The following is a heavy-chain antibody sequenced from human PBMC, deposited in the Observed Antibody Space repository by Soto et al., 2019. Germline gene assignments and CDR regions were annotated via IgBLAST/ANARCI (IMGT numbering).Heavy chain of an antibody. V-gene: IGHV4-31*03. D-gene: IGHD3-10*01. J-gene: IGHJ4*02. CDR1: GDSINNGGFY. CDR3: ARDLYGSGMDY. Sequence: QVQLQESGPGLVKPSQTLSLTCTISGDSINNGGFYWSWVRQHPGMGLEWIGFINYSGATYYNPALKSRVSISLHTSKTQFSLKLSSVTAADTAVYYCARDLYGSGMDYWGQGILVTVSS. CDR2: INYSGAT.